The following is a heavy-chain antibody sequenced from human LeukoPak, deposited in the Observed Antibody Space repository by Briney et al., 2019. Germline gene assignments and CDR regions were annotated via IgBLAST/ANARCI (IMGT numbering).Heavy chain of an antibody. CDR1: GFTFSNYG. Sequence: GGSLRLSCAASGFTFSNYGMNWVRQAPGKGLVWVSGISDSGGSTNYADSVKGRFTISRDNSKNTLYLRMDSLGGEDTAVYYCARQWLVRGGYYFDYWGQGALVTVSS. CDR2: ISDSGGST. J-gene: IGHJ4*02. CDR3: ARQWLVRGGYYFDY. D-gene: IGHD6-19*01. V-gene: IGHV3-23*01.